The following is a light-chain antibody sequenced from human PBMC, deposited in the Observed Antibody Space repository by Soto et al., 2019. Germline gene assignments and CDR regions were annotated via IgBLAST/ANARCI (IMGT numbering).Light chain of an antibody. Sequence: EILFTQSPGTLSLSPGERATLSCRASQSGSDSYLAWYQQKPGQPPRLLIYGVSSRGYGIPDRFRGSGSGTEFTLTISRLQPDDFATYYCQHYNSYSEAFGQGTKVDIK. CDR3: QHYNSYSEA. CDR1: QSGSDSY. J-gene: IGKJ1*01. CDR2: GVS. V-gene: IGKV3-20*01.